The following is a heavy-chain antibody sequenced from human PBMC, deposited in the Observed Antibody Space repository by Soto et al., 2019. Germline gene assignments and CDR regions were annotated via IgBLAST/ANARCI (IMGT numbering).Heavy chain of an antibody. V-gene: IGHV3-15*01. Sequence: GGSLRLSCAASGFTFSNAWMSWVRQAPGKGLEWVGRIRSKTDGGTTDYAAPVKGRFTISRDDSKDTLYLQMNSLKTEDTAVYYCKWDLEASDPWGQGTLVTVSS. CDR1: GFTFSNAW. J-gene: IGHJ5*02. CDR2: IRSKTDGGTT. D-gene: IGHD1-26*01. CDR3: KWDLEASDP.